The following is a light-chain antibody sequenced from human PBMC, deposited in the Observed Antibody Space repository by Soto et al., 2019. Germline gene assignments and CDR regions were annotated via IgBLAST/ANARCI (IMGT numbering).Light chain of an antibody. V-gene: IGKV1-5*03. CDR3: QPYNSYSRT. Sequence: DIQMTHSPSTLSASVGDRVTITFRASESIDSWLAWHQQKPGRAPKLLISKASSLESGVPSRFSGSGFGTEFTLTISSLQPDDFATYYCQPYNSYSRTFGQGTKVDIK. J-gene: IGKJ1*01. CDR1: ESIDSW. CDR2: KAS.